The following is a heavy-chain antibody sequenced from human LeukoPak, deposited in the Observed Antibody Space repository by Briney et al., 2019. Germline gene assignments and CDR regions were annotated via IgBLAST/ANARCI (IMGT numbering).Heavy chain of an antibody. D-gene: IGHD3-22*01. J-gene: IGHJ4*02. CDR3: TIRDYYDSSGYSFPRSFDY. V-gene: IGHV3-73*01. CDR1: GFTFSGSA. Sequence: GGSLRLSCAASGFTFSGSAVHWVRQASGKGLEWVGRIRSKANSYATAYAASVKGRFTISRDDSKNTAYLQMNSLKTEDTAVYYCTIRDYYDSSGYSFPRSFDYWGQGTLVTVSS. CDR2: IRSKANSYAT.